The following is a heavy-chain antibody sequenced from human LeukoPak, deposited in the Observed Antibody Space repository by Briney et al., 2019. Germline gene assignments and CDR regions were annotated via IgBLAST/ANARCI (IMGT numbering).Heavy chain of an antibody. D-gene: IGHD2-2*01. CDR3: ARGTGDIVVVPAAQDY. CDR1: GFTFSSYA. J-gene: IGHJ4*02. Sequence: PGGSPRLSCAAYGFTFSSYAMHWVRQAPGKGLEYVSAISSNGGSTYYANSVKGRFTISRDNSKNTLYLQMGSLRAEDMAVYYCARGTGDIVVVPAAQDYRGQGTLVTVSS. CDR2: ISSNGGST. V-gene: IGHV3-64*01.